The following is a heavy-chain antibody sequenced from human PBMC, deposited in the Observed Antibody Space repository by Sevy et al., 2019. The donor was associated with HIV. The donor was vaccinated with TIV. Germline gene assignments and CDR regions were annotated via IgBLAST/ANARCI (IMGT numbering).Heavy chain of an antibody. CDR3: ARERITMVRGVKKYYYYGMDV. CDR2: IYYSGST. CDR1: GGSVSSGSYY. J-gene: IGHJ6*02. Sequence: SETLSLTCTVSGGSVSSGSYYWSRIRQPPGKGLEWIGYIYYSGSTNYNPSLKSRVTISVDTSKNQFSLKLSSVTAADTAVYYCARERITMVRGVKKYYYYGMDVWGQGTTVTVSS. V-gene: IGHV4-61*01. D-gene: IGHD3-10*01.